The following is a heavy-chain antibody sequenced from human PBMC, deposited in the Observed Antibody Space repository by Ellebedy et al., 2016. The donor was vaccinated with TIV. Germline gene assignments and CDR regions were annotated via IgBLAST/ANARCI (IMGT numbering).Heavy chain of an antibody. D-gene: IGHD1-14*01. J-gene: IGHJ4*02. CDR2: ITSINT. CDR3: AKSPSRKPGLVDS. CDR1: GFTFSSYG. V-gene: IGHV3-23*01. Sequence: PGGSLRLSCAASGFTFSSYGMSWVRQAQGKGLEWVSTITSINTHYADSVKGRFIISRDNSKNTLYLQMKRLRAEDTAVYYCAKSPSRKPGLVDSWGQGTLVTVSS.